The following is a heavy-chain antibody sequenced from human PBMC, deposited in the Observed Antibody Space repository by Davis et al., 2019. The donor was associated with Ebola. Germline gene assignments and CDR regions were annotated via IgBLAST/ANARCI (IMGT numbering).Heavy chain of an antibody. V-gene: IGHV3-23*01. Sequence: GESLKISCAGSGFIFTSYAMSWVRQSPGKGLEWVSTISSLGGTTYYADSVKGRFTISRDNTRNTLFLQLNSLRAEDTAIYYCAKPYEYSSSSSFDSWGQGTLVTVSS. J-gene: IGHJ4*02. CDR1: GFIFTSYA. CDR3: AKPYEYSSSSSFDS. CDR2: ISSLGGTT. D-gene: IGHD6-6*01.